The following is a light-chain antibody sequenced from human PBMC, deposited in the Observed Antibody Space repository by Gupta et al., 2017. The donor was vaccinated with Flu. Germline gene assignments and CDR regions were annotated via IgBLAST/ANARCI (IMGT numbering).Light chain of an antibody. Sequence: DIQMTQSPSSLSASVGDRVTITCRASQSISSYLNWYQQKPGKAPKLLIYDASSLESGVPSRFSGSGSGTDFTLTISSLQPEDFATYYCQQRDSTPLTFGQGTKVEIK. V-gene: IGKV1-39*01. J-gene: IGKJ1*01. CDR3: QQRDSTPLT. CDR2: DAS. CDR1: QSISSY.